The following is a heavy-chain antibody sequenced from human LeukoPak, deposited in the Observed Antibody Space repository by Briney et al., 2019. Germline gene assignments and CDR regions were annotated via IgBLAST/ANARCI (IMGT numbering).Heavy chain of an antibody. CDR3: AKGLAQLWFY. Sequence: GGSLRLSCAASGFTFSSYEMNWVRQAPGKGLEWVSYISSSGSTIYYADSVKGRFTISRDNSKNTLYLQMISLRAGDTAVYYCAKGLAQLWFYWGQGTLVTVSS. D-gene: IGHD5-18*01. J-gene: IGHJ4*02. V-gene: IGHV3-48*03. CDR2: ISSSGSTI. CDR1: GFTFSSYE.